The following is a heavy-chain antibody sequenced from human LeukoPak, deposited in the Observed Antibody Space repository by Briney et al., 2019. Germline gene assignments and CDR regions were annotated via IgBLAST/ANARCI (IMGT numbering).Heavy chain of an antibody. V-gene: IGHV3-23*01. CDR1: GFTFSSYA. D-gene: IGHD3-22*01. Sequence: GGSLRLSCAASGFTFSSYAMSWVRQAPGKGLEWVSAISGSGGSTYYADSVKGRFTITRDNSKNTLYLQMNGLRAEDTAVYYCARGEYYYDSSLYYWGQGTLVTVSS. CDR3: ARGEYYYDSSLYY. J-gene: IGHJ4*02. CDR2: ISGSGGST.